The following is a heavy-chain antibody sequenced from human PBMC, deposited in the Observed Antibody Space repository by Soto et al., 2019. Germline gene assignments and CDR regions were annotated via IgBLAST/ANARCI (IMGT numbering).Heavy chain of an antibody. J-gene: IGHJ5*02. V-gene: IGHV4-30-2*01. D-gene: IGHD6-19*01. CDR1: GDSYSISTYS. Sequence: PSETLSLTCNMSGDSYSISTYSWSWIRQPPGKALQWIGFIYQSGVTSYNPSLASRVSISLDRSNNQCSLKLKSVTAADTAVYFCAGMPYTSGLRFDPWGPGTL. CDR2: IYQSGVT. CDR3: AGMPYTSGLRFDP.